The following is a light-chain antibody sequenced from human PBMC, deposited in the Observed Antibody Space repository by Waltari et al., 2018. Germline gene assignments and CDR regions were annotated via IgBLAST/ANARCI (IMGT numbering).Light chain of an antibody. Sequence: EIVMTQSPVTLSVSPGERATLSCRASQSVSTNLAWYQQRPGQAPRLLVYGASTRATNIPARFSGSGSGTEFTLTISSLQSEDFAVYYCQQYNTWPPALTFGGGTKVEIK. CDR2: GAS. CDR1: QSVSTN. J-gene: IGKJ4*01. CDR3: QQYNTWPPALT. V-gene: IGKV3-15*01.